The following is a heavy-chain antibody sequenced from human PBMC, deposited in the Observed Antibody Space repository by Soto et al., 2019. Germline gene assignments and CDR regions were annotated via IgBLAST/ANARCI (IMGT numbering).Heavy chain of an antibody. CDR3: ARPAMVRVGAFDI. Sequence: GESLKISCKVSGYSFISYWIAWVRQRPGKGLEWMGIIYPSNSDTKYSPSFQGQVTISADESISTAYLQWSSLKASDTAVYYCARPAMVRVGAFDIWGQGTMVTVSS. V-gene: IGHV5-51*01. D-gene: IGHD5-18*01. J-gene: IGHJ3*02. CDR2: IYPSNSDT. CDR1: GYSFISYW.